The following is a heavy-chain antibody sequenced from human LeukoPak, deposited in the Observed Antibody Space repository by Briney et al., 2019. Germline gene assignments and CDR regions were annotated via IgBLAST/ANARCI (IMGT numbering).Heavy chain of an antibody. V-gene: IGHV4-59*08. J-gene: IGHJ4*02. CDR3: ATSAHSGSYWAH. CDR1: GDSVTSPY. D-gene: IGHD3-10*01. CDR2: ISYTADS. Sequence: AETLSLTCSVSGDSVTSPYLIWIRQPPGKGLEGIGYISYTADSNYNPSPKSRVTISTDMSENHFSMKLSSVTATDTAVYYCATSAHSGSYWAHWGQGTLVTVSS.